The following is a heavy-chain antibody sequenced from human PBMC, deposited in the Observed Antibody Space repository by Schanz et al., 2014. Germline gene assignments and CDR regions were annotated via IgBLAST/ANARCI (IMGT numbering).Heavy chain of an antibody. Sequence: EVQLLESGGGLVQPGGSLRLSCAASGFTFSSYSMNWVRQAPGKGLEWVSTIGTSGGTNYAESVKGRFTISRDNSKNTLYLQMNSLRAEDTAVYFCAKIERNEDWGQGTLVTVSS. V-gene: IGHV3-23*01. CDR3: AKIERNED. D-gene: IGHD1-1*01. CDR2: IGTSGGT. J-gene: IGHJ4*02. CDR1: GFTFSSYS.